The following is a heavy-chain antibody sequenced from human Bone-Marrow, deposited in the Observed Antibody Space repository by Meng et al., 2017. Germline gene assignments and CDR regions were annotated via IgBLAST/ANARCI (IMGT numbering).Heavy chain of an antibody. J-gene: IGHJ5*02. D-gene: IGHD2-2*01. CDR1: VGSISSSSYY. V-gene: IGHV4-39*07. CDR2: IYYSGST. CDR3: ARAGSGIVVVLDP. Sequence: QREGSVPGLVKPSETLSLTCTVSVGSISSSSYYWGWIRQPPGKGLEWIGSIYYSGSTYYNPSLKSRVTISVDTSKNQFSLKLSSVTAADTAVYYCARAGSGIVVVLDPWGQGTLVTVSS.